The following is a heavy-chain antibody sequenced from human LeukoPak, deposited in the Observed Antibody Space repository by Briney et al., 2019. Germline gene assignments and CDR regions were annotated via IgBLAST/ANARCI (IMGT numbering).Heavy chain of an antibody. CDR3: AKDFRLMVTRFWSANWFDP. J-gene: IGHJ5*02. V-gene: IGHV3-30*02. CDR2: IRYDGSNK. D-gene: IGHD2-8*01. Sequence: GGSLRLSCAASGFTFSSYAMHWVRQAPGKGLEWVAFIRYDGSNKYYADSVKGRFTISRDNSKNTLYLQMNSLRAEDTAVYYCAKDFRLMVTRFWSANWFDPWGQGTLVTVSS. CDR1: GFTFSSYA.